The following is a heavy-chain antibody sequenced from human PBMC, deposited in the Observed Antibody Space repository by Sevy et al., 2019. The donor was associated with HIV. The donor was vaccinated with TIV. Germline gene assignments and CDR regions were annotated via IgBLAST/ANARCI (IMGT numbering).Heavy chain of an antibody. Sequence: GGSLRLSCAASGFTFSTYDMHWVRQVAGEGLEWVSGIGSLLDTYYAASVKGRFIISRDNAKNSFFLQMNSLRAGDTAIYYCARACTAAGYKSGPIDAFDVWGQGTVVTVSS. J-gene: IGHJ3*01. D-gene: IGHD6-13*01. CDR1: GFTFSTYD. CDR2: IGSLLDT. V-gene: IGHV3-13*01. CDR3: ARACTAAGYKSGPIDAFDV.